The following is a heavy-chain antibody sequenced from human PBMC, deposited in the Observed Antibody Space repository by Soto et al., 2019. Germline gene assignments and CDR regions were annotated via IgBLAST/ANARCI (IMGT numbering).Heavy chain of an antibody. CDR1: GGTFSISG. CDR2: IIPVFGRA. D-gene: IGHD1-26*01. J-gene: IGHJ6*02. Sequence: QVQLVQSGAEVKKPGSSVKVSCKASGGTFSISGISWVRQAPGQGLEWMGGIIPVFGRANYAQKFQGRVTITADESTSTAYMELGSLRSEDTAVYYCARDRGSYSHYGRDVWGQGTTVTVSS. V-gene: IGHV1-69*01. CDR3: ARDRGSYSHYGRDV.